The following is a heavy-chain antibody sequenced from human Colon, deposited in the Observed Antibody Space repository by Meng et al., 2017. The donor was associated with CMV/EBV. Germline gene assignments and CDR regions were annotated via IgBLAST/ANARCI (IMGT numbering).Heavy chain of an antibody. CDR3: ARSNYA. J-gene: IGHJ3*01. CDR1: GYTFTSYG. Sequence: SVKVSCKASGYTFTSYGISWVRQAPGQGLEWMAEIIPVVGTPNYAQRFQGRVTITADKSTNTAYMELSSLTSEDTAVYYCARSNYAWGQGTMVTVSS. CDR2: IIPVVGTP. V-gene: IGHV1-69*06. D-gene: IGHD5-24*01.